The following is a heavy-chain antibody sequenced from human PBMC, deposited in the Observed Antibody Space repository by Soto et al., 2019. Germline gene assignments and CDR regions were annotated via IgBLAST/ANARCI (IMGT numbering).Heavy chain of an antibody. CDR3: ARGGREYYYDSSGYYYGDAFDI. D-gene: IGHD3-22*01. Sequence: QVQLQESGPGLVKPSQTLSLTCTVSGGSISSGGYYWSWIRQHPGKGLEWIGYIYYSGSTYYNPSLKSRVTISVDTSKNQFSLKLSSVTAADTAVYYCARGGREYYYDSSGYYYGDAFDIWGQGTMVTVSS. CDR1: GGSISSGGYY. V-gene: IGHV4-31*03. J-gene: IGHJ3*02. CDR2: IYYSGST.